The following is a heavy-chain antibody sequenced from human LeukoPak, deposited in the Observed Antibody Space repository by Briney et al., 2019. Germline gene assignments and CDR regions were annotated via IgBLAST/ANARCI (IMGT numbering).Heavy chain of an antibody. V-gene: IGHV4-39*01. J-gene: IGHJ3*02. D-gene: IGHD3-10*01. CDR3: ARHDASGIDAFDI. Sequence: PSETLSLTCVVSGDSITRSEYYWDWIRQPPGKGLEWIGSIYYSGATYYSGSLKSRVTISVDTSKNQFSLKLSSVTAADTAVYYCARHDASGIDAFDIWGQGTMVTVSS. CDR1: GDSITRSEYY. CDR2: IYYSGAT.